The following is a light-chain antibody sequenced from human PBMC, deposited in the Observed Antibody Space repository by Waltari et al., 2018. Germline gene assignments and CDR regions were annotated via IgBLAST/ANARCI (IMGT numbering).Light chain of an antibody. Sequence: QSALTQPPSASGSPGQSVTISCTGTSSDVGGFQYVSWYKQHPGKAPTLIIYEVTKRPSGGPDRCSVSKSGNTASLTVSGRQADDEANYYCNSYACNNNFVFGTGTKVTVL. CDR1: SSDVGGFQY. CDR3: NSYACNNNFV. V-gene: IGLV2-8*01. J-gene: IGLJ1*01. CDR2: EVT.